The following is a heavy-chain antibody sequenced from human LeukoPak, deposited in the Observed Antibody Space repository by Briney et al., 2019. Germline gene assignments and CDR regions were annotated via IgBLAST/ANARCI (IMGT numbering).Heavy chain of an antibody. CDR1: GFTFSSYS. CDR3: ARGGTYQPLLGY. Sequence: GGSLRLSCAASGFTFSSYSMNWVRQAPGKGLEWVSSISSSSSYIYYADSAKGRFTISRDNAKNSLYLQMNGLRAEDTAVYYCARGGTYQPLLGYWGQGTLVTVSS. V-gene: IGHV3-21*01. CDR2: ISSSSSYI. J-gene: IGHJ4*02. D-gene: IGHD2-2*01.